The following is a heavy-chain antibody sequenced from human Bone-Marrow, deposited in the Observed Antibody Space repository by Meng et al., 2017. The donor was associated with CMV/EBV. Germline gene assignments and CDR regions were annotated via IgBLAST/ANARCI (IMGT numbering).Heavy chain of an antibody. D-gene: IGHD3-3*01. CDR3: ARGASTIFGVARGMDV. CDR1: GGSISSYS. Sequence: SETLSLTCTVSGGSISSYSWSWIRQPPGKGLEWIGYIYYSGSIDYNPSLKSRVSISVDTSKNQFSLKLSSVTAADTAVYYCARGASTIFGVARGMDVWGQGTTVTVSS. J-gene: IGHJ6*02. CDR2: IYYSGSI. V-gene: IGHV4-59*01.